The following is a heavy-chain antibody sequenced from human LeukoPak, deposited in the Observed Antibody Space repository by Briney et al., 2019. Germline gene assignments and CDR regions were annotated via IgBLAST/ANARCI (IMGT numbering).Heavy chain of an antibody. CDR2: INPNSGGT. CDR3: ARMFGPDAGFDY. CDR1: GYTFTGYS. D-gene: IGHD3-16*01. J-gene: IGHJ4*02. Sequence: ASVKVSCKASGYTFTGYSMHWVRQAPGQGLEWLGQINPNSGGTKYAQNFQGRVTMTRDTSVSTAYMELSRLRSDDTAVYYCARMFGPDAGFDYWGQGTLVPASS. V-gene: IGHV1-2*06.